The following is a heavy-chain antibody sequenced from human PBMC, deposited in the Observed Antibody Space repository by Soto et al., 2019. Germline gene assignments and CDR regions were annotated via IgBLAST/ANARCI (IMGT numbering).Heavy chain of an antibody. V-gene: IGHV3-23*01. J-gene: IGHJ4*02. D-gene: IGHD2-2*01. CDR2: ISGSGGST. CDR3: IKDVRSCSSYFDY. CDR1: GFTFSSYA. Sequence: GGSLRLSCAASGFTFSSYAMSWVRQAPGKGLEWVPDISGSGGSTYYGDYVKGRFSISRDNSKNTLYLQMNSLRAEDKAVYYGIKDVRSCSSYFDYWGQGTLVTVSS.